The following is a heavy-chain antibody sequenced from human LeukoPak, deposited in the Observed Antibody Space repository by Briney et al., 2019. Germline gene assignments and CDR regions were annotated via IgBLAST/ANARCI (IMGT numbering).Heavy chain of an antibody. CDR1: GFTFSSYW. CDR2: IWYDGSNK. J-gene: IGHJ4*02. D-gene: IGHD2/OR15-2a*01. V-gene: IGHV3-33*08. CDR3: ARDGVLLPPATSGPFDY. Sequence: GGSLRLSCAASGFTFSSYWMSWVRQAPGKGLEWVAVIWYDGSNKYYSDSVKGRFTISRDNSKNTLYLQVNSLRAEDTAVYHCARDGVLLPPATSGPFDYWGQGTLVTVSS.